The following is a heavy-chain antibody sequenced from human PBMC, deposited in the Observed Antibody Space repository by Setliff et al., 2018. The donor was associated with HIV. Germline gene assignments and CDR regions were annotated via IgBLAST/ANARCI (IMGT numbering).Heavy chain of an antibody. Sequence: SVKVSCKAAGGTFNSYILSWVRQAPGQGLEWTGGIIPRFGTVTYAQKFQGRVTITTDESMTTVYMELSSLRSEDTAVYYWARAVASRNIRGEYSFDYWGQGTLVTVSS. D-gene: IGHD3-16*01. V-gene: IGHV1-69*05. CDR1: GGTFNSYI. CDR3: ARAVASRNIRGEYSFDY. J-gene: IGHJ4*02. CDR2: IIPRFGTV.